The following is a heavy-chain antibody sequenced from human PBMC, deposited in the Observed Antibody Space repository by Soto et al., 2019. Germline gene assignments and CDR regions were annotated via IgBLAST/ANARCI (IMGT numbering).Heavy chain of an antibody. J-gene: IGHJ3*02. CDR2: IYPGDSDT. V-gene: IGHV5-51*01. Sequence: GESLKISCKGSGYSFTSYWIGWVRQMPGKGLEWMGIIYPGDSDTRYSPSFQGQGTISADKSISTAYLQWSSLKASDTAMYYCASPGIAVAGIEAFDIWGQGTMVTVSS. D-gene: IGHD6-19*01. CDR1: GYSFTSYW. CDR3: ASPGIAVAGIEAFDI.